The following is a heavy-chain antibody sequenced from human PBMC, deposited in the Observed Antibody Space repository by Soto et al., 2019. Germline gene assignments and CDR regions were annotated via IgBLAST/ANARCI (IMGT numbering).Heavy chain of an antibody. CDR1: GFTFDDYA. CDR3: AKADCSSTSCYVGPFDY. J-gene: IGHJ4*02. Sequence: GGSLRLSCAASGFTFDDYAMHWVRQAPGKGLEWVSGISWNSGSIGYADSVKGRFTISRDNAKNSLYLQMNSLRAEDTALYYCAKADCSSTSCYVGPFDYWGQGTLVPVSS. D-gene: IGHD2-2*01. CDR2: ISWNSGSI. V-gene: IGHV3-9*01.